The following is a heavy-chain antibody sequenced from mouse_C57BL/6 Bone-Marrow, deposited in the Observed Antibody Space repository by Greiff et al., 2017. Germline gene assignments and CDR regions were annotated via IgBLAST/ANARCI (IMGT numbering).Heavy chain of an antibody. Sequence: QVQLQQPGAELVKPGASVTLSCKASGYTFTSYWMHWVKQRPGQGLEWIGMIHPNSGSTNYNEKFKSKATLTVDKSSSTAYMQLSSLTSEDSAVYDCERGGSPYARDYWGQGTSVTVSS. V-gene: IGHV1-64*01. J-gene: IGHJ4*01. CDR1: GYTFTSYW. CDR2: IHPNSGST. CDR3: ERGGSPYARDY.